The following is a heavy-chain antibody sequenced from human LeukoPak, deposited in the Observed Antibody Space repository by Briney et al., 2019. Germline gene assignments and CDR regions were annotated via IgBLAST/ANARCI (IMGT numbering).Heavy chain of an antibody. D-gene: IGHD3-22*01. CDR3: ARGADYYDSSGYSYDAFDI. CDR1: GYSFTSYW. CDR2: IYPGDSDT. V-gene: IGHV5-51*01. J-gene: IGHJ3*02. Sequence: GESLKISCKGSGYSFTSYWIGWVRQMPGKGLEWMGIIYPGDSDTRYSPSFQGQVTISADKSISTAYLQWSSLKASDAAMYYCARGADYYDSSGYSYDAFDIWGQGTMVTVSS.